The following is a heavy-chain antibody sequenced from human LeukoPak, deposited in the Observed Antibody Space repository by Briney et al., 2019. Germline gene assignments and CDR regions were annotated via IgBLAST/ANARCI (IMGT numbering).Heavy chain of an antibody. J-gene: IGHJ3*02. V-gene: IGHV4-39*01. CDR1: GGSISSSSYY. CDR3: ARRRVTVTTPLDAFDI. D-gene: IGHD4-17*01. CDR2: IYYSGST. Sequence: SETLSLTCTVSGGSISSSSYYWGWIRQPPGKGLEWIGSIYYSGSTYYNPSLKSRVTISVDTSKNQFSLKLSSVTAADTAVYYCARRRVTVTTPLDAFDIWGQGTMVTVSS.